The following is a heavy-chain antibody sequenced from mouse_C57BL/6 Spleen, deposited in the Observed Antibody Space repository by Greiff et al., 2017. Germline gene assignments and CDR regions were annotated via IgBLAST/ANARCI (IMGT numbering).Heavy chain of an antibody. CDR3: AASRYAMDD. V-gene: IGHV5-17*01. CDR2: ISSGSSTI. CDR1: GFTFSDYG. Sequence: EVMLVESGGGLVKPGGSLKLSCAASGFTFSDYGMHWVRQAPEKGLEWVAYISSGSSTIYYADTVKGQFTISRDNAKTTLFLQMTSLRSEDTAMYYCAASRYAMDDWGQGTSVTVSS. J-gene: IGHJ4*01. D-gene: IGHD6-1*01.